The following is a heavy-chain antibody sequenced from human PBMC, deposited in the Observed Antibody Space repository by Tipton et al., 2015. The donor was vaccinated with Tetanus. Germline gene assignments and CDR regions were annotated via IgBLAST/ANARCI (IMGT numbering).Heavy chain of an antibody. J-gene: IGHJ4*02. D-gene: IGHD6-19*01. CDR2: IHQSGST. CDR1: GGSISSGNW. V-gene: IGHV4-4*02. Sequence: TLSLTCAVSGGSISSGNWWSWVRQSPGKGLEWIGEIHQSGSTSYNPSLKSRVSMSVDKSKNQFSLQLNSVTAAGTAIYYCARGPKHWLTAGQVYWGQGTLVTVSS. CDR3: ARGPKHWLTAGQVY.